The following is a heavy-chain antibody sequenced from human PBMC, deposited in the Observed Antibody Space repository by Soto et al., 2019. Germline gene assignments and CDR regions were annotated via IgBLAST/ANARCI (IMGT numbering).Heavy chain of an antibody. J-gene: IGHJ4*02. CDR2: IYPGDSDT. CDR1: GNSFTNYW. V-gene: IGHV5-51*01. Sequence: GASLKISGKGSGNSFTNYWYGWVRQMPGKGLEWMEIIYPGDSDTRYSPSFQGQVTISADKSISTAYLQRSSLKASDTAMYYCAILPSLEYFDCILDYCSQGTLVPVSA. D-gene: IGHD3-9*01. CDR3: AILPSLEYFDCILDY.